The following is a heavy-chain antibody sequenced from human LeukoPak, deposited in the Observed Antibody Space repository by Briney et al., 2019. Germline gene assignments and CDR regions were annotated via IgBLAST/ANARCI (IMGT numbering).Heavy chain of an antibody. CDR3: ARATRGGYDGYFDY. V-gene: IGHV3-21*01. Sequence: GGSLRLSCAASGFTFSRYSMNWVRQAPGKGLEWVSSISTSSSYIYYADSLKGRFTISRYNAKNSLYLQMNSLRAEDTAVYYCARATRGGYDGYFDYWGQGTLVTVSS. D-gene: IGHD5-12*01. CDR2: ISTSSSYI. CDR1: GFTFSRYS. J-gene: IGHJ4*02.